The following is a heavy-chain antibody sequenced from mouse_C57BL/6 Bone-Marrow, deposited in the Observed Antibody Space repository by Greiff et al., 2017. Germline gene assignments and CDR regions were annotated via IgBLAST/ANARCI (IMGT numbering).Heavy chain of an antibody. CDR3: AMPTEDPYCFDY. V-gene: IGHV1-74*01. J-gene: IGHJ2*01. Sequence: QVQLQQPGAELVKPGASVKVSCKASGYTFTSYWMHWVKQRPGQGLEWIGRIHPSDSDTNYNQKFKGKATLTVDTSSSTAYMQLSSMTSEDSAIYYCAMPTEDPYCFDYWGQGTTLTVSS. CDR2: IHPSDSDT. CDR1: GYTFTSYW. D-gene: IGHD1-1*01.